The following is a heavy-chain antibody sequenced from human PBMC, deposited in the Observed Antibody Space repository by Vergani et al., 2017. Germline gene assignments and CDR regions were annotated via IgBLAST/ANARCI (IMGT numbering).Heavy chain of an antibody. D-gene: IGHD3-22*01. CDR2: ISGSGGST. CDR1: GFTFSSYA. CDR3: AKVLTYYDSSGYYRMLGPFDY. V-gene: IGHV3-23*01. Sequence: EVQLLESGGGLVQPGGSLRLSCAASGFTFSSYAMSWVRQAPGKGLEWVSAISGSGGSTSYADSVKGRFTISRDNSKNTLYLQMNSLRAEDTAVYYCAKVLTYYDSSGYYRMLGPFDYWGQGTMVTVSS. J-gene: IGHJ3*01.